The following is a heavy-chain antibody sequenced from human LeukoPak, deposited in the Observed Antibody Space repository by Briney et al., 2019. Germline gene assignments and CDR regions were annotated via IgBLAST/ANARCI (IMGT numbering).Heavy chain of an antibody. CDR1: GGSFSGYY. V-gene: IGHV4-34*01. Sequence: PSETLSLTCAVYGGSFSGYYWSWTRQPPGKGLEWIGEINHSGSTNYNPSPKSRVTISVDTSKNQFSLKLSSVTAADTAVYYCAREMTTHPSGDYWGQGTLVTVSS. CDR3: AREMTTHPSGDY. D-gene: IGHD4-17*01. CDR2: INHSGST. J-gene: IGHJ4*02.